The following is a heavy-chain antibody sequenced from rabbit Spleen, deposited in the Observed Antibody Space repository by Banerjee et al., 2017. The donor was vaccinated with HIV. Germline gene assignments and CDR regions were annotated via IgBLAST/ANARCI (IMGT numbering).Heavy chain of an antibody. Sequence: QSLEESGGGLVKPGGTLTLTCTVSGFSFSSNTMCWVRQAPGKGLEWIGCIGYNTGKTYYASWAKGRFTISKTSSTTVTLQMTSLTAADTATYFCARDDYAGNGPYDLWGPGTLVTVS. V-gene: IGHV1S40*01. J-gene: IGHJ4*01. D-gene: IGHD4-2*01. CDR3: ARDDYAGNGPYDL. CDR2: IGYNTGKT. CDR1: GFSFSSNT.